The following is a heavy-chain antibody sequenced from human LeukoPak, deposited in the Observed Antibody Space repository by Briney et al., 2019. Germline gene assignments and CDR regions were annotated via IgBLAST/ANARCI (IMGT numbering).Heavy chain of an antibody. CDR1: GFTFSGYS. V-gene: IGHV3-21*01. CDR3: SRAVVYDILTGYYPFDY. J-gene: IGHJ4*02. D-gene: IGHD3-9*01. CDR2: ISSSSSYI. Sequence: GGTPRLSCALSGFTFSGYSMNWVRQGPGKGLGWVSSISSSSSYIYYADSVKGRFTISRDKPKNSLYLQMYSLRAQATRLYYSSRAVVYDILTGYYPFDYWGQGTLVTVSS.